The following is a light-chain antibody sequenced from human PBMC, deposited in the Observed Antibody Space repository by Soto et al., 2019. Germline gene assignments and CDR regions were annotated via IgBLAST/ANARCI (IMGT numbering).Light chain of an antibody. V-gene: IGLV2-14*01. CDR1: SRDVGGYNY. CDR3: SSYTSSSTLV. CDR2: DVS. J-gene: IGLJ2*01. Sequence: QSALTQPASVSGSPGQSITISCTGTSRDVGGYNYVSWYQQHPGKAPKLRIYDVSNRPSGVSNPFSGSKSGNPASLNISGLQAEDEADYYCSSYTSSSTLVFGGGTKLTVL.